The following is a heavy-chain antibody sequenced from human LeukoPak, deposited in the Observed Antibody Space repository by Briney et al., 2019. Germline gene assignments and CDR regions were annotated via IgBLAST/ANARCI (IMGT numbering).Heavy chain of an antibody. CDR2: IKQDGGEK. CDR3: ARDTEIRSGYSWFDY. D-gene: IGHD3-22*01. CDR1: EFTFSSYW. V-gene: IGHV3-7*01. J-gene: IGHJ4*02. Sequence: GGSLRLSCAASEFTFSSYWMSWVRQAPGKGLEWVANIKQDGGEKYYLDSVKGRFTISRDNAKNSLYLQMNSLRAEDTAVYYCARDTEIRSGYSWFDYWGQGTLVTVSS.